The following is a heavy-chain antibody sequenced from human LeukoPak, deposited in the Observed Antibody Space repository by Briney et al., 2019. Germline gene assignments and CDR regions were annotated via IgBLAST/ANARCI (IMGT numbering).Heavy chain of an antibody. CDR1: GFIFSSYW. V-gene: IGHV3-7*01. CDR2: IKQHGSEK. J-gene: IGHJ6*03. CDR3: ARVRGDYYMDV. D-gene: IGHD4-17*01. Sequence: GGSLRLSCAASGFIFSSYWMTWVRQAPGKGLEWVANIKQHGSEKYYVDSVKGRFTISRDNAKNSLYLQMNSLRAEDTAVYYCARVRGDYYMDVWGKGTTVIVSS.